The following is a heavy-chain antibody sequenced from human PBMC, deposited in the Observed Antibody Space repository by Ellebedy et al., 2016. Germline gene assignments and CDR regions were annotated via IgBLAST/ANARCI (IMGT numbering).Heavy chain of an antibody. Sequence: SETLSLTCTVSGGSMSSYYWSWIRQPPGKGLEYIAYIHNSGTTNYNPSLKSRVTISIDTSKNQSSLKLTSVTAADTAVYYCARGGDEALADALDNWGQGTLVTVSS. CDR2: IHNSGTT. CDR3: ARGGDEALADALDN. V-gene: IGHV4-59*01. D-gene: IGHD3-3*02. CDR1: GGSMSSYY. J-gene: IGHJ4*02.